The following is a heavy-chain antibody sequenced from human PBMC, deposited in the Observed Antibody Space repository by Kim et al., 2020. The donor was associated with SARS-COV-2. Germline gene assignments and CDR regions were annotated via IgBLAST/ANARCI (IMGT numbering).Heavy chain of an antibody. Sequence: GAPLYNPSLTGRVTVSLDSSRDQFSLMLNSVTAADTAVYFCARHSGASFDLWGQGILVTVSS. D-gene: IGHD2-15*01. CDR3: ARHSGASFDL. V-gene: IGHV4-61*06. CDR2: GAP. J-gene: IGHJ4*02.